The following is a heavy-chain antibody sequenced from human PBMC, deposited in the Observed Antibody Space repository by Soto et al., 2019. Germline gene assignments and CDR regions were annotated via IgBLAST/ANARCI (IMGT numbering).Heavy chain of an antibody. CDR2: IYYSGST. J-gene: IGHJ4*02. V-gene: IGHV4-30-4*01. CDR3: ASRKSSPYFDY. CDR1: GGSISSGDYY. D-gene: IGHD3-10*01. Sequence: SETLSLTCTVSGGSISSGDYYWSWIRQPPGKGLEWIGNIYYSGSTYYNPSLKSRVTISIDTSKNQFSLKLSSVTAADTAVYYCASRKSSPYFDYWGQGTLVIVSS.